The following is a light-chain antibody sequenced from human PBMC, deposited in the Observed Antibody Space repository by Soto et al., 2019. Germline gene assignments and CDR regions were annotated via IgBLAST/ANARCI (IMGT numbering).Light chain of an antibody. Sequence: DIQLTQSPSFLCSSIGDRVTITCRASQDFSNFLAWYQQKPGRAPKLLMYAASILQSGVPSRFSGSGSGTDFTLTVTSLQPEDFATYYCQQLNSFPITSGQGTRLEIK. CDR1: QDFSNF. CDR2: AAS. V-gene: IGKV1-9*01. J-gene: IGKJ5*01. CDR3: QQLNSFPIT.